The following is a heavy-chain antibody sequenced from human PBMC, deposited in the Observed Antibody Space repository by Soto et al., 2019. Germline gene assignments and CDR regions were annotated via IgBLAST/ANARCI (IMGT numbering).Heavy chain of an antibody. J-gene: IGHJ3*02. Sequence: GGSLRLSCAASGFTVSSNYMSWVRQAPGKGLEWVSVIYSGGSTYYADSVKGRFTISRHNSKNTLYLQMNSLRAEDTAVYYCARDTVALDRGAFDIWGQGTMVTVSS. V-gene: IGHV3-53*04. CDR1: GFTVSSNY. CDR2: IYSGGST. CDR3: ARDTVALDRGAFDI. D-gene: IGHD4-17*01.